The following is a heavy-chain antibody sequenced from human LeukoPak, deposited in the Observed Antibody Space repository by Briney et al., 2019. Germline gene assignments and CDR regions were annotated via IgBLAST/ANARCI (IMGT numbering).Heavy chain of an antibody. CDR2: ISSSSSYT. J-gene: IGHJ4*02. D-gene: IGHD3-16*01. Sequence: PGGSLRLSCAASGFTFSSYAMSWVRQAPGKGLEWVSYISSSSSYTNYADSVKGRFTISRDNAKNSLYLQMNSLRAEDTAVYYCARHGLYQDYGYWGQGILVTVSS. CDR3: ARHGLYQDYGY. CDR1: GFTFSSYA. V-gene: IGHV3-11*03.